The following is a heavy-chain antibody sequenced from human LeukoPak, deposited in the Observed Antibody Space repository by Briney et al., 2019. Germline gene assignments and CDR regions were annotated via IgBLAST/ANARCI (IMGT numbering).Heavy chain of an antibody. Sequence: SETLSLTCAVYGGSFSGYYWSWIRQPPGKGLEWIGEINHSGSTNYNPSLKSRVTISVDTSKSQFSLKLSSVTAADTAVYYCARVGAIRDGYNYSWGQGTLVTVSS. V-gene: IGHV4-34*01. CDR1: GGSFSGYY. D-gene: IGHD5-24*01. CDR2: INHSGST. J-gene: IGHJ5*02. CDR3: ARVGAIRDGYNYS.